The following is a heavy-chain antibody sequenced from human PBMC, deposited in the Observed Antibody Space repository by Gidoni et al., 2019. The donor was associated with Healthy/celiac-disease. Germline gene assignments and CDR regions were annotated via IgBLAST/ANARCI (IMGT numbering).Heavy chain of an antibody. J-gene: IGHJ4*02. V-gene: IGHV3-21*01. CDR2: ISSSSSYI. Sequence: EVQLVESGGCLVKPGGSLRPSCAASGLTFSSYSMNWVRQAPGKGLEWVSSISSSSSYIYYADSVKGRFTISRDNAKNSLYLQMNSLRAEDTAVYYCATRKVRGVISDYWGQGTLVTVSS. CDR1: GLTFSSYS. D-gene: IGHD3-10*01. CDR3: ATRKVRGVISDY.